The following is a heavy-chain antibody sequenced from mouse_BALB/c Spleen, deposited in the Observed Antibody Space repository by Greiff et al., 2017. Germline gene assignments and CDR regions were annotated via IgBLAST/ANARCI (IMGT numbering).Heavy chain of an antibody. CDR1: GYTFTSYV. V-gene: IGHV1-14*01. J-gene: IGHJ4*01. Sequence: VQLQQSGPELVKPGASVKMSCKASGYTFTSYVMHWVKQKPGQGLEWIGYINPYNDGTKYNEKFKGKATLTSDKSSSTAYMELSSLTSEDSAVYDCAGDQYGKGVYAMDYWGQGTSVTVSA. D-gene: IGHD2-10*02. CDR2: INPYNDGT. CDR3: AGDQYGKGVYAMDY.